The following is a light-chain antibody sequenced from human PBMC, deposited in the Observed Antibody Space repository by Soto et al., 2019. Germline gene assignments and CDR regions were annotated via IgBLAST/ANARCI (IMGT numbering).Light chain of an antibody. V-gene: IGKV1-27*01. Sequence: DIQMTQSPSSLSASVGDRVTITCRASQGIYNYLAWYQAKPGKVPKLLIYAASTLQSGVPSRFSGSGSGTDFTLTISSLQPEDVGTYYCQRYNNAPRSFCQGTKVDIK. J-gene: IGKJ1*01. CDR2: AAS. CDR1: QGIYNY. CDR3: QRYNNAPRS.